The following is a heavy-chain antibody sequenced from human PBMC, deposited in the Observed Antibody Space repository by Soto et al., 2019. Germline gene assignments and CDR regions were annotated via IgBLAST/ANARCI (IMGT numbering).Heavy chain of an antibody. J-gene: IGHJ5*02. CDR1: GFTFDKYI. CDR2: INKHGNST. V-gene: IGHV3-74*01. CDR3: ARDEGFDP. Sequence: EERLVESGGDLIHQGGSLRLSCAASGFTFDKYIMHWLRQVPGKGLVWVARINKHGNSTTYADFAKGRFSISRDNAKDTLYLLMSSLRAEDTARYYCARDEGFDPWGQGTMATVSS.